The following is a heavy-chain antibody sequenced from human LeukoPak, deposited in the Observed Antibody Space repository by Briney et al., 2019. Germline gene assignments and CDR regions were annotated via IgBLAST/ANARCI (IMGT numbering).Heavy chain of an antibody. V-gene: IGHV3-30*03. J-gene: IGHJ6*03. CDR2: ISYDGSNK. CDR1: GFTFSSYG. Sequence: GGSLRLSCAASGFTFSSYGMHWVRQAPGKGLEWVAVISYDGSNKYYADSVKGRFTISRDNSKNSLYLQMNSLRAEDTAVYYCARVGPWVNPDYYFYYMDVWGKGTTVTVSS. CDR3: ARVGPWVNPDYYFYYMDV. D-gene: IGHD1-14*01.